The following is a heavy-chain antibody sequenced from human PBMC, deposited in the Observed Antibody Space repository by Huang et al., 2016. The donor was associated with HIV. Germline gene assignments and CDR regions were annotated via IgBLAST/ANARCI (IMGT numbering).Heavy chain of an antibody. J-gene: IGHJ5*02. V-gene: IGHV4-59*02. Sequence: QVRLQESGPGLVKPSETLSLSCTVSGDSVSSHYWGWIRHPPGKGLEWIGTVYDSGTTKYNPRLKSQITISVDTSKNGFSLNITSVSAADTAMYFCVRDQGRLAVGGIDNWFDPWGQGALVTVSS. CDR1: GDSVSSHY. CDR2: VYDSGTT. D-gene: IGHD6-19*01. CDR3: VRDQGRLAVGGIDNWFDP.